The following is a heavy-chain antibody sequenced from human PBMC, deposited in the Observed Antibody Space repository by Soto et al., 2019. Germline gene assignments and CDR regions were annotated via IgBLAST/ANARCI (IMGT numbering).Heavy chain of an antibody. V-gene: IGHV3-23*01. CDR3: AKDWAYSSGWYRRGWDY. J-gene: IGHJ4*02. Sequence: GGSLRLSCAASGFTFSSYAMSWVRQAPGKGLEWVSAISGSGGSTYYADSVKGRFTISRDNSKNTLYLQMNSLRAEDTAVYYCAKDWAYSSGWYRRGWDYWGQGTLVTVSS. CDR2: ISGSGGST. CDR1: GFTFSSYA. D-gene: IGHD6-19*01.